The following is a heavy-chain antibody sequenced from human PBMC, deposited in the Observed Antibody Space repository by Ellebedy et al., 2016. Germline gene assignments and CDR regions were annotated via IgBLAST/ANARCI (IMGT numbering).Heavy chain of an antibody. J-gene: IGHJ3*01. CDR1: GFTFSSYS. D-gene: IGHD1-26*01. V-gene: IGHV3-21*01. Sequence: GESLKISXAASGFTFSSYSMNWVRQAPGKGLEWVSSISSSSSYIYYADSVKGRFTISRDDAKNSLYLQMNSLRAEDTAVYYCARTNSGAYWGDAFDFWGQGTMVTVSS. CDR2: ISSSSSYI. CDR3: ARTNSGAYWGDAFDF.